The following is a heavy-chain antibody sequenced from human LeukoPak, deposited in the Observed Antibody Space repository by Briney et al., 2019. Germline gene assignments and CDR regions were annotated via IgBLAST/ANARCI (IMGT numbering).Heavy chain of an antibody. Sequence: GGSLRLSCAVSGFTVSDYYMTWVRQAPGKGLEWISYIRSSGDTFYADSVKGRFTISRDDAKGSLYLQMNSLRAEDTAVHFCARSPGGRRLEYWGQGTLVTVSS. CDR1: GFTVSDYY. CDR2: IRSSGDT. J-gene: IGHJ4*02. V-gene: IGHV3-11*04. CDR3: ARSPGGRRLEY. D-gene: IGHD3-16*01.